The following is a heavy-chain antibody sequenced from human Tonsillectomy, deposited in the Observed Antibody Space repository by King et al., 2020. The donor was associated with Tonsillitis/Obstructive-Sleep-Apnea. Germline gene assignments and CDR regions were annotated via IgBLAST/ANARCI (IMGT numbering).Heavy chain of an antibody. CDR2: INPNSGHT. D-gene: IGHD4-23*01. J-gene: IGHJ4*02. CDR3: AITVVTFGSNEY. V-gene: IGHV1-18*01. CDR1: GHTFTSYG. Sequence: VQLVQSGTEMRKPGASVKVSCKASGHTFTSYGVNWVRQAPGQGLEWMGWINPNSGHTSYVQKLQGRVTMTTDTSTSTVYMELRSLTSDDTAVYYCAITVVTFGSNEYWGQGTPVTVSS.